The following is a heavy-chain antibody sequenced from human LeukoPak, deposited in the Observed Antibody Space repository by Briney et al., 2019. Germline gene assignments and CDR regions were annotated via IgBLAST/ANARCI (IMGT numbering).Heavy chain of an antibody. CDR3: ARYRDKAYYYDSSGYYFDY. CDR1: GYTLTELS. J-gene: IGHJ4*02. Sequence: GASVKVSCKVSGYTLTELSMHWVRQAPGKGLEWMGGFDPEDGETIYAQKFQGRVTMTEDTSTDTAYMELRSLRSDDTAVYYCARYRDKAYYYDSSGYYFDYWGQGTLVTVSS. V-gene: IGHV1-24*01. CDR2: FDPEDGET. D-gene: IGHD3-22*01.